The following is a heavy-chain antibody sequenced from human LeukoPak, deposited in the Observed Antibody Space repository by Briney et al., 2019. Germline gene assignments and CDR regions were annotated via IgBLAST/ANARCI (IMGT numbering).Heavy chain of an antibody. CDR3: ARDDTSGSYGNYFDY. CDR2: IYHSGST. D-gene: IGHD1-26*01. J-gene: IGHJ4*02. V-gene: IGHV4-30-2*01. CDR1: GGSISSGGYY. Sequence: KTSETLSLTCTVSGGSISSGGYYWSWIRQPPGKGLEWIGYIYHSGSTYYNPSLKSRVTISVDRSKNQFSLKLSSVTAADTAVYYCARDDTSGSYGNYFDYWGQGTLVTVSS.